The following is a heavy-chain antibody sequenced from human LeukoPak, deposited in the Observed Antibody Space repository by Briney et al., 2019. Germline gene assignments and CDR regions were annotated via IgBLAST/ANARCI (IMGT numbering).Heavy chain of an antibody. J-gene: IGHJ4*02. CDR2: ISSSGSPI. V-gene: IGHV3-48*03. CDR1: GFTFSSYE. D-gene: IGHD5-24*01. CDR3: ARGGRDGYNYPGYFDY. Sequence: GRSLRLSCAASGFTFSSYEMNWVRQSPGKGLEWVSYISSSGSPIYYADSVKGRFTISRDNAKNSLYLQMNSLTAEDTAVYYCARGGRDGYNYPGYFDYWDQGTLVTVSS.